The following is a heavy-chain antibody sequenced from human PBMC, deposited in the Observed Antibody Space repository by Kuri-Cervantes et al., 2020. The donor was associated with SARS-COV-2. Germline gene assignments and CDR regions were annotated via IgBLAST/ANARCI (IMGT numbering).Heavy chain of an antibody. CDR2: IYYSGST. CDR1: GGSISSGGYY. J-gene: IGHJ3*02. D-gene: IGHD4-17*01. Sequence: SCTVSGGSISSGGYYWSWIRQHPGKGLEWIGYIYYSGSTYYNPSLKSRVTISVDTSKNQFSLKLSSVTAADTAVYYCARDRNGDYGSDAFDIWGQGKMVTVSS. V-gene: IGHV4-31*03. CDR3: ARDRNGDYGSDAFDI.